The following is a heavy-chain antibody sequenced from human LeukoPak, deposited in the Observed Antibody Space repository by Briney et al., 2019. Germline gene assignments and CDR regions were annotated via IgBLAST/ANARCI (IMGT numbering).Heavy chain of an antibody. CDR2: IYGAGAT. V-gene: IGHV3-53*01. CDR3: ARLLPASRHYFDY. CDR1: GLTVSSEY. J-gene: IGHJ4*02. D-gene: IGHD6-6*01. Sequence: GRSLRLSCAAYGLTVSSEYLAWVRQAPGKGLEWISVIYGAGATYYADSVEGRFTISRDTYNNALYLQMNSLRVEDTAVYHCARLLPASRHYFDYWGRGTPVTVSS.